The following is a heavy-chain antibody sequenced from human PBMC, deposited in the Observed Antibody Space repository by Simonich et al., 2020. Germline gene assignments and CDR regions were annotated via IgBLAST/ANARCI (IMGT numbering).Heavy chain of an antibody. CDR3: ARGGLYFDY. Sequence: QVQLQESGPGLVKPSETLSLTCTVSGGPISSYYWRCIRQPPGKGLEWIGYTYYSGSTNYNPSLKSRVTISVDTSKNQFSLKLSSVTAADTAVYYCARGGLYFDYWGQGTLVTVSS. V-gene: IGHV4-59*01. CDR2: TYYSGST. J-gene: IGHJ4*02. D-gene: IGHD2-15*01. CDR1: GGPISSYY.